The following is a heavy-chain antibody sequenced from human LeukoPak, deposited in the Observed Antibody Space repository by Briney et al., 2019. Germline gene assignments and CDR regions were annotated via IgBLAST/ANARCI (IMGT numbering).Heavy chain of an antibody. CDR2: IYSGSST. Sequence: PGGSLRLSCAASGFAVNSNYMSWVRQAPGRGLGWLSIIYSGSSTYYADSVKGRFTISRDNAKNSLYLQMNSLRADDTAVYYCARDLAGPPQEAFDIWGQGTMVTVSS. V-gene: IGHV3-53*01. CDR1: GFAVNSNY. J-gene: IGHJ3*02. CDR3: ARDLAGPPQEAFDI.